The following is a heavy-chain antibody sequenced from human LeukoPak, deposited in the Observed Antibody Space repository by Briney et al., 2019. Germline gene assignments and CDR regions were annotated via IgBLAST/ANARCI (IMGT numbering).Heavy chain of an antibody. CDR1: GGPISRDY. CDR3: ATLRGSSSAVFDY. V-gene: IGHV4-59*08. J-gene: IGHJ4*02. CDR2: IHYSGRT. Sequence: SETLSLTCTVSGGPISRDYSSWIRQPPGKGLEWIGYIHYSGRTNYSPSLKSRITISVDTSKTQFSLKLSSVTAADTAVYYCATLRGSSSAVFDYWGQGTLVTVSS. D-gene: IGHD2-2*01.